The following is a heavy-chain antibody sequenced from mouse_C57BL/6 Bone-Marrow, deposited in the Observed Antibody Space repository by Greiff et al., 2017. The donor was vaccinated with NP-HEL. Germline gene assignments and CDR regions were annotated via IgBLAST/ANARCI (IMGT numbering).Heavy chain of an antibody. J-gene: IGHJ4*01. CDR3: ASLAYYSTLMDY. Sequence: QVQLKESGPGLVAPSQSLSITCTVSGFSLTSYAISWVRQPPGKGLEWLGVIWTGGGTHYNSALKSRLSISKDNSKSQVFLKMNSLQTDDTARYYCASLAYYSTLMDYWGQGTSVTVSS. CDR2: IWTGGGT. CDR1: GFSLTSYA. D-gene: IGHD2-5*01. V-gene: IGHV2-9-1*01.